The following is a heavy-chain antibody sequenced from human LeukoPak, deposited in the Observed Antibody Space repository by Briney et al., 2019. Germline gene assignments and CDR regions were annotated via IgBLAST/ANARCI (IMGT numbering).Heavy chain of an antibody. V-gene: IGHV1-8*01. D-gene: IGHD2-21*02. CDR1: GYTFTSYD. J-gene: IGHJ6*02. CDR2: MNPNSGNT. CDR3: ARRVVTATGPLTYYYYGMDV. Sequence: GASVKVSCKASGYTFTSYDINWVRQATGQGLEWMGWMNPNSGNTGYAQKFQGRVTMTRNTSISTAYMELSSLRSEDTAVYYCARRVVTATGPLTYYYYGMDVWGQGTTVTVSS.